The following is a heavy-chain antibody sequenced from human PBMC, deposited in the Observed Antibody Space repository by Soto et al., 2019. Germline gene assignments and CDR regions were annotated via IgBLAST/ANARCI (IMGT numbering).Heavy chain of an antibody. CDR1: GGSISSSSYY. D-gene: IGHD2-15*01. Sequence: QLQLQESGPGLVKPSETLSLTCTVSGGSISSSSYYWGWIRQPPGKGLEWIGSIYYSGSTYYNPSLKSRVTMSVDTSKNQFSLKLSSVTAADTAVYYCASRRSIRYCSGGSCYKGYYYYGMDVWGQGTTVTVSS. CDR3: ASRRSIRYCSGGSCYKGYYYYGMDV. V-gene: IGHV4-39*01. J-gene: IGHJ6*02. CDR2: IYYSGST.